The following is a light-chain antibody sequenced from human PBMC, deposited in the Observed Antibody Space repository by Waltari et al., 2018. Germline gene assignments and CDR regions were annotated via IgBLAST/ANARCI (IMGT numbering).Light chain of an antibody. CDR3: QQYYSYPVT. Sequence: AIRITQSPSSLSASTGDRVTITCRASQGISSYLAWYQQKPGKAPKLLIYAASTLQSGGPSRFSGSGSGTDFTLTISCLQSEDFATYYCQQYYSYPVTFGQGTKVEIK. J-gene: IGKJ1*01. CDR2: AAS. V-gene: IGKV1-8*01. CDR1: QGISSY.